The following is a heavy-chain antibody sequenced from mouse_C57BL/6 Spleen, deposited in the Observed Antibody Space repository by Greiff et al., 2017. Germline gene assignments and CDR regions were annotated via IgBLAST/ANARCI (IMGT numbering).Heavy chain of an antibody. CDR1: GFTFSDYG. Sequence: EVKLVESGGGLVKPGGSLKLSCAASGFTFSDYGMHWVRQAPEKGLEWVAYISSGSSTIYYADTVKGRFTISRDNAKNTLFLQMTSLRSEDTAMYYCARGNPDSSGYDYAMDYWGQGTSVTVSS. J-gene: IGHJ4*01. D-gene: IGHD3-2*02. CDR3: ARGNPDSSGYDYAMDY. V-gene: IGHV5-17*01. CDR2: ISSGSSTI.